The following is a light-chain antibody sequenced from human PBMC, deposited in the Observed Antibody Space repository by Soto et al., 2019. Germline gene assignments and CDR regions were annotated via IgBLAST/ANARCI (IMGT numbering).Light chain of an antibody. CDR2: DAS. CDR3: QQRSKWPLT. Sequence: EIVLTQSPVTLSLSPGERATLSCRASQSVSSSLAWYQQKPGQAPSLLIYDASNRATGIPARFSGSGSGTDFTLTISSLEPEDFAVYYCQQRSKWPLTFGGGTKVDIK. CDR1: QSVSSS. V-gene: IGKV3-11*01. J-gene: IGKJ4*01.